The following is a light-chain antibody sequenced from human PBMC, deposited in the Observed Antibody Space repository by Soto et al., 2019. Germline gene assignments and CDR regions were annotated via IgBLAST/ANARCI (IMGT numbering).Light chain of an antibody. Sequence: QSVLTQPPSVSGAPGQRVTIPCTGSSSNIGAGYDVHWYQQLPGTAPELLIYGNINRPSGVPDRFSGSKSGTSASLAITGLQAEYEADYYCQSFDNSLSGVLFGGGTKLTVL. CDR3: QSFDNSLSGVL. CDR1: SSNIGAGYD. CDR2: GNI. J-gene: IGLJ2*01. V-gene: IGLV1-40*01.